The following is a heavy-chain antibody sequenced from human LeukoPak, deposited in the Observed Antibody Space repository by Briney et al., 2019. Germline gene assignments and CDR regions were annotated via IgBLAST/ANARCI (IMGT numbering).Heavy chain of an antibody. CDR2: IYYSGST. J-gene: IGHJ4*02. D-gene: IGHD5-24*01. Sequence: SETLSLTCIVSGGSISGSSYFWGWIRQPPGKGLEWIGSIYYSGSTYYNPSLKSRVTISVDTSKNQFSLKLNSVTAADTAVYYCARGRDGSQSPIDYWGQGTLVTVSS. V-gene: IGHV4-39*01. CDR1: GGSISGSSYF. CDR3: ARGRDGSQSPIDY.